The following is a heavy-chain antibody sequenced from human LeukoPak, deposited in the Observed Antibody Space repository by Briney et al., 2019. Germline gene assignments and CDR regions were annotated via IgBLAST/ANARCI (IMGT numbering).Heavy chain of an antibody. D-gene: IGHD3-16*01. CDR3: ARHDVSAADY. CDR2: IYHSGST. V-gene: IGHV4-38-2*01. J-gene: IGHJ4*02. Sequence: PSETLSLTCAVSGYSISSGYYWGWIRQPPGKGLEWIGSIYHSGSTYYNPSLKSQVTISVDTSKNQFSLKLSSVTAADTAVYYCARHDVSAADYWGQGTLVTVSS. CDR1: GYSISSGYY.